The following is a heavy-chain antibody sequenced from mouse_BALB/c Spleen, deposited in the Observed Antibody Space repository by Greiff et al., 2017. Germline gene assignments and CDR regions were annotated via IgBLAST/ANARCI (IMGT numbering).Heavy chain of an antibody. Sequence: VQLQQSGTVLARPGASVKMSCKASGYSFTSYWMHWVKQRPGQGLEWIGAIYPGNSDTSYNQKFKGKAKLTAVTSASTAYMELSSLTNEDSAVYDCTRWRYDEYYAMDYWGQGTSVTVSS. CDR1: GYSFTSYW. J-gene: IGHJ4*01. D-gene: IGHD2-14*01. CDR3: TRWRYDEYYAMDY. V-gene: IGHV1-5*01. CDR2: IYPGNSDT.